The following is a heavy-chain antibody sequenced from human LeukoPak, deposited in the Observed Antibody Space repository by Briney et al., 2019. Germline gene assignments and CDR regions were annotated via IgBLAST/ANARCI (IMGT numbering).Heavy chain of an antibody. V-gene: IGHV1-2*02. CDR2: INPNSGGT. CDR3: ARAPTYYDILTSRH. J-gene: IGHJ4*02. Sequence: GASVKVSCKASGYTFTGYYMHWVRQAPGQGLEWMGWINPNSGGTNYAQKFQGRVTMTRDTSISTAYMELSRLRSDDTAVYYCARAPTYYDILTSRHWGQGTLVTVSS. CDR1: GYTFTGYY. D-gene: IGHD3-9*01.